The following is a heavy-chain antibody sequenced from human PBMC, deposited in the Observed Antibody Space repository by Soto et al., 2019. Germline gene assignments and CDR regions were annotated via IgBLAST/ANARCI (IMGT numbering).Heavy chain of an antibody. CDR3: ARGWNWNYPT. Sequence: SETLSLTCAVSGGSISSSNWWSWVRQPPGKGLEWIGEIYHSGSTNYNPSLKSRVTISVDTSKNQFSLKLSSVTAADTAVYYCARGWNWNYPTWGQGTLVTVSS. J-gene: IGHJ5*02. CDR1: GGSISSSNW. V-gene: IGHV4-4*02. D-gene: IGHD1-7*01. CDR2: IYHSGST.